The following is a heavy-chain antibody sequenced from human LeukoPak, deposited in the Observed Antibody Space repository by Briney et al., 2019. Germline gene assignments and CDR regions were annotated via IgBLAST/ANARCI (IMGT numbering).Heavy chain of an antibody. CDR3: ARVAAAGNYYFDY. CDR2: INPNSGGT. V-gene: IGHV1-2*02. Sequence: GASVKVSCKASGYTFTGYYMHWVRQAPGQGLEWMGWINPNSGGTNYAQKFQGRVTMTRDTSISTAYMELSRLRSDDTAVYYCARVAAAGNYYFDYWGQGTLVTVSS. J-gene: IGHJ4*02. D-gene: IGHD6-13*01. CDR1: GYTFTGYY.